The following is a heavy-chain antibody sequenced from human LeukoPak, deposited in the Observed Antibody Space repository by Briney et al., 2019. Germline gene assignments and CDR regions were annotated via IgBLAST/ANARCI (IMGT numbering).Heavy chain of an antibody. V-gene: IGHV4-4*07. D-gene: IGHD3-10*01. CDR3: ARGYGSGSNWFDP. Sequence: SETLSLTCTVSGGSTSTYYWSWIRQPAGKDLEWIGHIYSSGSTNYNPSLKSRVTMSVDTSKNQLSLKLNSVTAADTAVYYCARGYGSGSNWFDPWGQGTLVIVSS. CDR1: GGSTSTYY. J-gene: IGHJ5*02. CDR2: IYSSGST.